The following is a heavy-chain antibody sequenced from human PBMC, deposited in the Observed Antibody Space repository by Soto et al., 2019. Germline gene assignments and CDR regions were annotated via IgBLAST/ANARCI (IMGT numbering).Heavy chain of an antibody. D-gene: IGHD2-2*01. Sequence: PGGSLRLSCAASGFTFSSYGMHWVRQAPGKGLEWVAGIWYDGNNKYYADSAKDRFTISRDNSKNTLYLQMNSLRAEDTAVYYCTRDGYSSSWPKYYFDYWGQGT. J-gene: IGHJ4*02. CDR3: TRDGYSSSWPKYYFDY. CDR1: GFTFSSYG. CDR2: IWYDGNNK. V-gene: IGHV3-33*01.